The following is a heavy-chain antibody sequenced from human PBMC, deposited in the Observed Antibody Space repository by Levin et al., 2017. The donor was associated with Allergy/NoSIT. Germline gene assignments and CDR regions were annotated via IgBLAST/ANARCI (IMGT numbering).Heavy chain of an antibody. V-gene: IGHV3-30*18. D-gene: IGHD6-13*01. CDR2: ISYNGTNK. Sequence: GESLKISCAASGFTFSNYGMHWVRQAPGKGLEWVAVISYNGTNKYCADSVKGRFIISRDNSKNTLFLQMSSLRAEDTAVYYCAKDHKAATGSASLYGMDVWGQGTTVTVSS. J-gene: IGHJ6*02. CDR3: AKDHKAATGSASLYGMDV. CDR1: GFTFSNYG.